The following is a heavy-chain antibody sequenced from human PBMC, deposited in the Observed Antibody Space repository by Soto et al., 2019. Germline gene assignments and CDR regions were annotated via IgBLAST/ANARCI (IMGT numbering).Heavy chain of an antibody. Sequence: GVSVRLSCAASGFTVSCNCMSWVRQARWEGLQWVSVIYSGGSTDYAHSGKGSFTISRDNSKSTLYLQMNSLRAEDTAVYYCARDRYDAYYYYGMDVWGQGTSFTVSS. V-gene: IGHV3-53*01. CDR2: IYSGGST. CDR3: ARDRYDAYYYYGMDV. J-gene: IGHJ6*02. D-gene: IGHD5-12*01. CDR1: GFTVSCNC.